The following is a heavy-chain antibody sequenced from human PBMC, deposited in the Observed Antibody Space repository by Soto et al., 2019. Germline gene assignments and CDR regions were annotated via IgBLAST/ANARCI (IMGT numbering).Heavy chain of an antibody. CDR3: ARGSSSSNWFDP. D-gene: IGHD6-6*01. Sequence: XXSLRLSCAASGVTFSSYGRQWVPQAPGKGLEWVAVIWNDGSNKYYADSVKGRFTISGDNSKNTLYLQMNRLRAEDTAVYYCARGSSSSNWFDPWGQGTLVTVSS. CDR2: IWNDGSNK. CDR1: GVTFSSYG. V-gene: IGHV3-33*01. J-gene: IGHJ5*02.